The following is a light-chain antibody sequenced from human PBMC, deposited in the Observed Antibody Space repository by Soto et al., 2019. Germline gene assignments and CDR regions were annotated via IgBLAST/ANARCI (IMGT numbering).Light chain of an antibody. CDR1: NSNIGSNP. Sequence: QSVLTQPPSASASPGQRVTISCSGSNSNIGSNPVNWYQQVPGTAPKLLIYGNDKRPSGVPDRFSGSKSGTSASLAIRGLQSEDGADYYCSAWDDRLRGSVFGTGTKVTVL. J-gene: IGLJ1*01. CDR3: SAWDDRLRGSV. V-gene: IGLV1-44*01. CDR2: GND.